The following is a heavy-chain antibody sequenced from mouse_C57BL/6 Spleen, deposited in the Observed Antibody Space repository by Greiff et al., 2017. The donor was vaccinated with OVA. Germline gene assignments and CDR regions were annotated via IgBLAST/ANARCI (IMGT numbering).Heavy chain of an antibody. CDR3: ARGYYGSSYWYFDV. Sequence: QVQLQQSGAELVRPGTSVKLSCKASGYTFTSYWMHWVKQRPGQGLEWIGVIDPSDSYTNYNQKFKGKATLTVDTSSSTAYMQLSSLTSEDSAVYYCARGYYGSSYWYFDVWGTGTRVTVSS. V-gene: IGHV1-59*01. J-gene: IGHJ1*03. CDR1: GYTFTSYW. CDR2: IDPSDSYT. D-gene: IGHD1-1*01.